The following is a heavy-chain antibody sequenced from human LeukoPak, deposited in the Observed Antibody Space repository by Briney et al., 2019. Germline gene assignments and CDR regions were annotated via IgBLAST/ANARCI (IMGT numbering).Heavy chain of an antibody. V-gene: IGHV3-9*01. D-gene: IGHD1-26*01. CDR1: GFSLDDYA. J-gene: IGHJ3*01. Sequence: PGRSLRLSCAGAGFSLDDYAMHWVRQPPGKGLEWVSSISRDSGNMAYADSVKGRFTISRDNAKNSLFLQMNSLRAEDTALYYCIKDMGFDLLKDAFDVWGQGTMVTVSS. CDR2: ISRDSGNM. CDR3: IKDMGFDLLKDAFDV.